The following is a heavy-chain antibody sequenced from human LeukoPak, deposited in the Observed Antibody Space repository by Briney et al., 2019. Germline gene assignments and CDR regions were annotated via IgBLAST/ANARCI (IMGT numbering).Heavy chain of an antibody. V-gene: IGHV4-39*01. Sequence: SETLSLTCAVSGGSLSSSSYYWAWIRQPPGKGLEWIGSIYHDGSTYSNPSLEGRVTISVDTSKNQFSLKLTSVTAADTAMYHCARRAHVGEPAAWGQGILVTVSS. CDR1: GGSLSSSSYY. CDR3: ARRAHVGEPAA. D-gene: IGHD2-2*01. CDR2: IYHDGST. J-gene: IGHJ5*02.